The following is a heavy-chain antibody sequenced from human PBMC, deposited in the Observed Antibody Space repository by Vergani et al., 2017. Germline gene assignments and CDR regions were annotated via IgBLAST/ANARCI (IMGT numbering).Heavy chain of an antibody. V-gene: IGHV6-1*01. D-gene: IGHD1-26*01. J-gene: IGHJ3*02. CDR3: ARDYWSGSYFHAFDI. CDR1: DDSVSVNSAT. Sequence: QVQLQQSGPGLVKPSQTLSLTCVISDDSVSVNSATWIWIRQSPSRGLEWLGGSIYRSKEYNDYAVSVKGRLIINLDTSNHQVSLQVNSVTPEDTAVYYCARDYWSGSYFHAFDIWGQGTMVTVSS. CDR2: SIYRSKEYN.